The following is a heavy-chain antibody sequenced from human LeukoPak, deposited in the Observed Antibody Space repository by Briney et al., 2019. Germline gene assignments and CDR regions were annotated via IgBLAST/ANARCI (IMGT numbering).Heavy chain of an antibody. V-gene: IGHV3-30*18. CDR3: AKDHQQWLGRGSLDY. Sequence: PGGSLRLSCAASGFTFSSYGMHWVRQAPGKGLEWVAVISYDGSNKYCADSVTCRFTISRDNSKNTLYLQMNSLRAEDTAVYYCAKDHQQWLGRGSLDYWGQGTLVTVSS. CDR1: GFTFSSYG. D-gene: IGHD6-19*01. J-gene: IGHJ4*02. CDR2: ISYDGSNK.